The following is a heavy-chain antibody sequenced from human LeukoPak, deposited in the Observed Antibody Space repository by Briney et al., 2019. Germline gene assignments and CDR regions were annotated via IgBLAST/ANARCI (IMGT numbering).Heavy chain of an antibody. Sequence: GGSLRLSCAASGFTFTTYGMHWVRQATGKGLEWVAVIWYDGSNKYYADSVKGRFNISRDNSKNTLYLQMNSLRAEDTALYYCAKDLAGAGNLGFDYWGQGTLVTVSS. V-gene: IGHV3-33*06. CDR3: AKDLAGAGNLGFDY. CDR2: IWYDGSNK. CDR1: GFTFTTYG. D-gene: IGHD4-23*01. J-gene: IGHJ4*02.